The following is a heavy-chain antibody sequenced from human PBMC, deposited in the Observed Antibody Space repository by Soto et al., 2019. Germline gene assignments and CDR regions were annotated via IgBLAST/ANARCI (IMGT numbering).Heavy chain of an antibody. CDR3: ATNGDYYDSSGPKYFHH. CDR2: IYYSGST. V-gene: IGHV4-31*03. D-gene: IGHD3-22*01. J-gene: IGHJ1*01. Sequence: SETLSLTCTVSGGSISTGGYYWHWIRQHPGKGLECIGYIYYSGSTYYNPSLKSRVTISVDTSKNQFSLKLSSVTAADTAVYYCATNGDYYDSSGPKYFHHWGQGTLVNVSS. CDR1: GGSISTGGYY.